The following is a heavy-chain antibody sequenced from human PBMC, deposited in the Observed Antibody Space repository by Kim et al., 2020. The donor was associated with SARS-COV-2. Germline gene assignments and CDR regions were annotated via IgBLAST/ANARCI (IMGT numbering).Heavy chain of an antibody. CDR1: GFTFNSYA. CDR3: VRDPKRGYSYGWGAFDI. V-gene: IGHV3-30-3*01. CDR2: ISYDGSNK. Sequence: GGSLRLSCAASGFTFNSYAMHWVRQAPGKGLEWVTLISYDGSNKNYADSVKGRFTISRDNSKNTLYLQMNSLRTDDTAVYYCVRDPKRGYSYGWGAFDIWGHRTMVTVSS. D-gene: IGHD5-18*01. J-gene: IGHJ3*02.